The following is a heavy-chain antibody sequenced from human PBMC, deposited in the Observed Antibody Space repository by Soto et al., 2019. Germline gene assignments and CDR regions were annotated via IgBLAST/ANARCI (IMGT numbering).Heavy chain of an antibody. V-gene: IGHV3-43*01. CDR3: ANPGFNSENYYGAEYFQH. D-gene: IGHD1-26*01. J-gene: IGHJ1*01. CDR1: GFTFDDYT. Sequence: EMQLVESGGVVVQPGGSLRLSCAASGFTFDDYTMHWVRQAPGKGLEWVSLISWDGSSTYYAGSVKGRFTISRDNSKNSMFLQMNSLRTEDTALYYCANPGFNSENYYGAEYFQHWGQGTLVTVSS. CDR2: ISWDGSST.